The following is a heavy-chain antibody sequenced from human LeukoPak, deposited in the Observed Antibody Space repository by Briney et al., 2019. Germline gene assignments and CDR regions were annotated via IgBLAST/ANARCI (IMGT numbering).Heavy chain of an antibody. V-gene: IGHV3-23*01. CDR1: GFTFSNAW. Sequence: GGSLRLSCAASGFTFSNAWMSLVRQAPGKGLEWVSAISGSGGSTYYADSVKGRFTISRDNSKNTLYLQMNSLRAEDTAVYYCASQMTTVTTRPFDYWGQGTLVTVSS. CDR2: ISGSGGST. CDR3: ASQMTTVTTRPFDY. D-gene: IGHD4-17*01. J-gene: IGHJ4*02.